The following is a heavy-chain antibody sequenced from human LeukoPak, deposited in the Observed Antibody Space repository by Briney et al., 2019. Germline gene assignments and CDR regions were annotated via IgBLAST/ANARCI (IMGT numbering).Heavy chain of an antibody. V-gene: IGHV3-7*01. J-gene: IGHJ1*01. D-gene: IGHD1-14*01. CDR1: GFRFGRDW. CDR2: VKQDGTEK. Sequence: GGSLRLTCVASGFRFGRDWISWVRQAPGKGLEWVACVKQDGTEKNYVVSVWGRFTVSVDNGKNSLYLQMNSLRAEDTAKYYCATPDRTKSVLWGRGTAVIVSS. CDR3: ATPDRTKSVL.